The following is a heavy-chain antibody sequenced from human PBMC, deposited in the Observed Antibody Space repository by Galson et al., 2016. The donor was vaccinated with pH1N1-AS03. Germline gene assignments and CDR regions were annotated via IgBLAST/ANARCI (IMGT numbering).Heavy chain of an antibody. CDR1: GFTFGSHW. CDR2: INKEGNEK. D-gene: IGHD2-2*01. CDR3: ARDRTVVAASIIYYYGMDV. V-gene: IGHV3-7*03. J-gene: IGHJ6*02. Sequence: SLRLSCAVSGFTFGSHWMSWVRQAPGKGLEWVANINKEGNEKYYLDSGKGRFAISRDNAKNSLYLQMNILSAEDTAVYYCARDRTVVAASIIYYYGMDVWGQGTMVTVSS.